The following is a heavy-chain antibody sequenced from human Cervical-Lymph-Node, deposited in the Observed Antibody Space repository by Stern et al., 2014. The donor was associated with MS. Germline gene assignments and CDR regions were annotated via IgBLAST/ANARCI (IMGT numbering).Heavy chain of an antibody. V-gene: IGHV1-69*01. D-gene: IGHD1-26*01. J-gene: IGHJ6*02. CDR1: GGTFSSYA. Sequence: QVQLVQSGAEVKKPGSSVKVSCKASGGTFSSYAISWVRQAPGQGLEWMGGIIPIFGTANYAQKVQGRVTITADESPNTAYMELSSLRSGDTAVYYCARGELKEGLVRGMDVWGQGTTVTVSS. CDR3: ARGELKEGLVRGMDV. CDR2: IIPIFGTA.